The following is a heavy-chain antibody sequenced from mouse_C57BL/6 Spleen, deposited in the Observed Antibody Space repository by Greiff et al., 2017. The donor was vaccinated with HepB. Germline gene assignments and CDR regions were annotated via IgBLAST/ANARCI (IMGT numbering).Heavy chain of an antibody. CDR3: ARNRGNCYGNAMDY. J-gene: IGHJ4*01. Sequence: QVQLQQSGPGLVQPSQSLSITCTVSGFSFTSYGVHWVRQSPGKGLEWLGVIWSGGSTDYNAAFISRLSISKDKSKSQVFFKMNSLQADDAAIYYCARNRGNCYGNAMDYWGQGTSVTVSS. D-gene: IGHD2-1*01. V-gene: IGHV2-2*01. CDR1: GFSFTSYG. CDR2: IWSGGST.